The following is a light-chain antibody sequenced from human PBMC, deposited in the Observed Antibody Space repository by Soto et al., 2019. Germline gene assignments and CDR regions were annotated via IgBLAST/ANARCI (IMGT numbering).Light chain of an antibody. V-gene: IGKV3-11*01. J-gene: IGKJ4*01. CDR1: QSVSSY. Sequence: EIVLTQSPATLSLSPGQRATLSCRASQSVSSYLAWYQQKPGRAPRLLIYDASNRATGIPARFSGSGSGTDFTLTISSLEPEDFAVYYCQHRSNWPLTFGGGTMVEIK. CDR3: QHRSNWPLT. CDR2: DAS.